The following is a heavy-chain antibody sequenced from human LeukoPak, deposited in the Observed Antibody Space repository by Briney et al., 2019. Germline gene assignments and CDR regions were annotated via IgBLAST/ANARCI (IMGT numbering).Heavy chain of an antibody. CDR1: GFTFTSSA. CDR3: AASPDYYDSSGYSYYFDY. D-gene: IGHD3-22*01. CDR2: IVVGSGNT. J-gene: IGHJ4*02. V-gene: IGHV1-58*01. Sequence: SVKVSCKASGFTFTSSAVQWVRQARGQRLEWIGWIVVGSGNTNYAQRFQERVTITRDMSTSTAYMELSSLRSEDTAVYYCAASPDYYDSSGYSYYFDYWGQGTLVTVSS.